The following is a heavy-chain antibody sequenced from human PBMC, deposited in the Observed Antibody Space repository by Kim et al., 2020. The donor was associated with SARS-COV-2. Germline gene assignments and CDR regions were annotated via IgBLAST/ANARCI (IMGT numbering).Heavy chain of an antibody. Sequence: SETLSLTCTVSGGSISSGSYYWGWIRQPPGKGLEWIGSVYYSGSTYYNPSLKSRVTISVDTSKKQFSLKLSSVTAADTAVYYCASCRYASGSFYSDNWFDPWGQGTLVTVSS. CDR2: VYYSGST. D-gene: IGHD3-10*01. J-gene: IGHJ5*02. V-gene: IGHV4-39*01. CDR3: ASCRYASGSFYSDNWFDP. CDR1: GGSISSGSYY.